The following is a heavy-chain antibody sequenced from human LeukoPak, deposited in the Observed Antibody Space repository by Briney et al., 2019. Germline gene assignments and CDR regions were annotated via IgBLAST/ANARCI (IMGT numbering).Heavy chain of an antibody. J-gene: IGHJ4*02. CDR1: GFTFRSYA. CDR2: ISYDGTNK. D-gene: IGHD3-9*01. V-gene: IGHV3-30*04. Sequence: GGSLRLSCAASGFTFRSYAMHWVRQAPGKGLEWVAVISYDGTNKYYTDSVKGRFTISRDNSKNTLYLQMNSLRPEDTAVFYCAKDSLAGYLRGYFDDWGQGTQVTVSS. CDR3: AKDSLAGYLRGYFDD.